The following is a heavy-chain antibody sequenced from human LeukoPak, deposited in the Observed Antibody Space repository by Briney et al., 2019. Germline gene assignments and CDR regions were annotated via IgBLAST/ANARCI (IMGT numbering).Heavy chain of an antibody. Sequence: GGSLRLSCAASGFTLITYSINWVRQAPGKGLEWVSSISGNSSYIYYADSVKGRFTISRDNARNSLYLQMNNLRAEDTAVYYCAREEMGGTARSGALYWGQGTLVTVSS. J-gene: IGHJ4*02. CDR2: ISGNSSYI. D-gene: IGHD3-10*01. V-gene: IGHV3-21*01. CDR1: GFTLITYS. CDR3: AREEMGGTARSGALY.